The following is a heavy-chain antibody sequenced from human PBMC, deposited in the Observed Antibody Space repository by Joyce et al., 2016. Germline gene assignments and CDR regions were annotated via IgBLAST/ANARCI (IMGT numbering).Heavy chain of an antibody. Sequence: VHLLQYESKMKRTGASVKISCQASGYNFIDYYMYWVRQAPGPQLECIGKHNPNTSCEGYAHKFQGRFTVTSDSSINIVYLEMSSLRYDDTAIYYWARDPTTEKENAPFSHWGQQTLVTVSA. D-gene: IGHD1-14*01. CDR1: GYNFIDYY. V-gene: IGHV1-2*02. J-gene: IGHJ4*02. CDR3: ARDPTTEKENAPFSH. CDR2: HNPNTSCE.